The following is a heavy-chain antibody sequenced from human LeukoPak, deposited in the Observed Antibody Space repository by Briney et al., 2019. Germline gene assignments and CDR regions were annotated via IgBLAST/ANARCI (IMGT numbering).Heavy chain of an antibody. D-gene: IGHD2-15*01. Sequence: ASVKVSCKASGYSFSRYGINWVRQAPGQGLEWMGGIIPIFGTANYAQKFQGRVTITADESTSTAYMELSSLRSEDTAVYYCATVGYCSGGSCKKSSGRYFDYWGQGTLVTVSS. V-gene: IGHV1-69*13. CDR1: GYSFSRYG. CDR3: ATVGYCSGGSCKKSSGRYFDY. CDR2: IIPIFGTA. J-gene: IGHJ4*02.